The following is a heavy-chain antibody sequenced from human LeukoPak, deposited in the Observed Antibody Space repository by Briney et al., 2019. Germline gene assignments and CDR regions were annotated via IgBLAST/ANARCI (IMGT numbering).Heavy chain of an antibody. D-gene: IGHD6-19*01. CDR2: IYYSGST. J-gene: IGHJ2*01. CDR1: GGSISSSSYY. Sequence: PSETLSLTCTVSGGSISSSSYYWGWIRQPPGTGLEWIGSIYYSGSTYYNPSLKSRVTISVDTSKNQFSLKLSSVTAADTAVYYCARHWMTVAPYWYFDLWGRGTLVTVSS. CDR3: ARHWMTVAPYWYFDL. V-gene: IGHV4-39*01.